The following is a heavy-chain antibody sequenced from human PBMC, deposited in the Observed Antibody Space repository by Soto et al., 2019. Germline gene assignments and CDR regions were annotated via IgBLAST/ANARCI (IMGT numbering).Heavy chain of an antibody. CDR2: ISGSGGST. Sequence: EVPLLESGGGLVQPGGSLRLSCAASGFTFSSYAMRWVRQAPVKGLEWVSAISGSGGSTYYADSVKGRFTISRDNSKNTLYLQMNSLRAEDTAVYYCARRGSGSSYDYWGQGTLVTVSS. CDR1: GFTFSSYA. CDR3: ARRGSGSSYDY. D-gene: IGHD1-26*01. J-gene: IGHJ4*02. V-gene: IGHV3-23*01.